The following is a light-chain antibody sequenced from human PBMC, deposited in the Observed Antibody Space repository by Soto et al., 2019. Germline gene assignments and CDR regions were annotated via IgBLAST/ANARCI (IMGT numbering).Light chain of an antibody. CDR3: QQYGSSPRFT. Sequence: EIVLTQSPGTLSLSPGERATLSCRASQSVSSSYLAWYQQKPGQAPRLLIYGASSRATGIPDRFSGSGSGKDFTLNISRLETEDFAVYYCQQYGSSPRFTFGPGTKVDIK. V-gene: IGKV3-20*01. CDR2: GAS. CDR1: QSVSSSY. J-gene: IGKJ3*01.